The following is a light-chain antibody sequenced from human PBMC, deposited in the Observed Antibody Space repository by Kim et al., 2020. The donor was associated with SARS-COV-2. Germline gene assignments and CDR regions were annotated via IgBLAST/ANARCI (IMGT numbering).Light chain of an antibody. J-gene: IGLJ1*01. Sequence: VSPGQTASITCSGDKLVDKFVCWFQQKPGQSPVLVIYQDTKRPSGIPERFSGSNSGNTATLTISGTQAMDEADYYCQAWDSSTGVFGTGTKVTVL. CDR3: QAWDSSTGV. V-gene: IGLV3-1*01. CDR2: QDT. CDR1: KLVDKF.